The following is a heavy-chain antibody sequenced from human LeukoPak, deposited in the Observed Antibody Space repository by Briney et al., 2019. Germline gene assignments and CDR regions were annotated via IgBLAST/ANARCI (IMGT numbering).Heavy chain of an antibody. CDR2: MNHSGGT. J-gene: IGHJ5*02. CDR1: GESFSGYY. CDR3: ASLITMIDH. Sequence: SGTLSLTCVVYGESFSGYYWSWIRQPPGKGLEWIGEMNHSGGTKYNPSLKSRVTISVDTSKNRISLELRSVDAADTAVYYCASLITMIDHWGQGTLVTVSS. D-gene: IGHD3-22*01. V-gene: IGHV4-34*01.